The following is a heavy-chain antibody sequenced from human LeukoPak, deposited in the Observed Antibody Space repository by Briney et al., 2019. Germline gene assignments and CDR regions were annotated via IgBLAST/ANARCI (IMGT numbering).Heavy chain of an antibody. Sequence: ASVKVSCKASGYTFTSYYMHWVRQAPGQGLEWMGGIIPIFGTANYAQKFQGRVTITADKSTSTAYMELSSLRSEDTAVYYCARAVFGVVITNYYYYYMDVWGKGTTVTVSS. J-gene: IGHJ6*03. CDR3: ARAVFGVVITNYYYYYMDV. CDR1: GYTFTSYY. V-gene: IGHV1-69*06. CDR2: IIPIFGTA. D-gene: IGHD3-3*01.